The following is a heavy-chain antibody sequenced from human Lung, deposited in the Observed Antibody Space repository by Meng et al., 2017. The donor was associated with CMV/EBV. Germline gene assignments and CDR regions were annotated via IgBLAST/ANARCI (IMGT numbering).Heavy chain of an antibody. CDR1: DASFSEYL. J-gene: IGHJ4*01. V-gene: IGHV4-34*01. CDR2: ADHAGDT. Sequence: SXTXSLXCAVDDASFSEYLWNWIRQTPGKGLEWIGEADHAGDTNYNPSLKSRVGMTLDTSLRHFSLHLRSVTAADTATYYCARGRVMSTGTSLYFDLWCPGTLVTVSS. CDR3: ARGRVMSTGTSLYFDL. D-gene: IGHD1-1*01.